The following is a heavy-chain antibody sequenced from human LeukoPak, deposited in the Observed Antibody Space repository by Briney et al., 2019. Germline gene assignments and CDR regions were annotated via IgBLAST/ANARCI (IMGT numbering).Heavy chain of an antibody. CDR2: IYPSGST. CDR3: ARGRYDFWSGYSPVNWFDP. D-gene: IGHD3-3*01. CDR1: GGSISSYY. Sequence: SETLSLTCTVSGGSISSYYGSWIRHPAGKGLEWIGRIYPSGSTNYTPSLKSRVTMSVDTSKNQFSLKLSSVTAADTAVYYCARGRYDFWSGYSPVNWFDPWGQGTLVTVSS. V-gene: IGHV4-4*07. J-gene: IGHJ5*02.